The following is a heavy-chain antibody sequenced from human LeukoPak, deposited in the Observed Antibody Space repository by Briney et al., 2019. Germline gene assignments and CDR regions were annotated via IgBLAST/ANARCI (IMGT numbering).Heavy chain of an antibody. J-gene: IGHJ4*02. D-gene: IGHD2-15*01. CDR2: IYYSGST. CDR3: ARDGYCSGGSCYYFDY. V-gene: IGHV4-30-4*01. CDR1: GGSISSGDYY. Sequence: SQTLSLTCTVSGGSISSGDYYWSWIRQPPGKGLEWVGYIYYSGSTYYNPSLKSRVTISVDTSKNQFSLKLSSVTAADTAVYYCARDGYCSGGSCYYFDYWGQGTLVTVSS.